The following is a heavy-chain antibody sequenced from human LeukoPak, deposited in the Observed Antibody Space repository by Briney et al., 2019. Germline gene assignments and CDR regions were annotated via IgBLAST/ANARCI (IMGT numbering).Heavy chain of an antibody. CDR1: GFTFSSYA. CDR3: ARAYLLPQSLRFLEWLPLPNYYYGMDV. V-gene: IGHV3-30*04. CDR2: ISYDGSNK. J-gene: IGHJ6*02. D-gene: IGHD3-3*01. Sequence: GGSLRLSCAASGFTFSSYAMHWVRQAPGKGLEWVAVISYDGSNKYYADSVKGRFTISRDNSKNTLYLQMNSLRAEDTAVYYCARAYLLPQSLRFLEWLPLPNYYYGMDVWGQGTTVTVSS.